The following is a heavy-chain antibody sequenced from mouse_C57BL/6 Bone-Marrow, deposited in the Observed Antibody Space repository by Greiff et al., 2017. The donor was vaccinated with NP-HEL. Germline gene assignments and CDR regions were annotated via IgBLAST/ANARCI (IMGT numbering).Heavy chain of an antibody. Sequence: EVKLVESGGGLVKPGGSLKLSCAASGFTFSDYGMHWVRQAPEKGLEWVAYISSGSSTIYSADTVKGRFPISRDNAKNTLFLQMNSLRSEDTAMYYCARIYYGSSSWFAYWGQGTLVTVSA. CDR3: ARIYYGSSSWFAY. CDR2: ISSGSSTI. CDR1: GFTFSDYG. V-gene: IGHV5-17*01. J-gene: IGHJ3*01. D-gene: IGHD1-1*01.